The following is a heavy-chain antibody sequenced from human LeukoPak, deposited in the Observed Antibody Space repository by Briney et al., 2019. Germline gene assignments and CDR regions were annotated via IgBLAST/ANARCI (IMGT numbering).Heavy chain of an antibody. CDR1: GYTFTGYY. Sequence: ASVKVSCKASGYTFTGYYTHWVRQAPGQGLEWMGWINPNSGGTNYAQKFQGRVTMTRDTSISTAYMELSRLRSDDTAVYYRASTSDILSGYPYYPGFQHWGQGTLVTVSS. CDR3: ASTSDILSGYPYYPGFQH. J-gene: IGHJ1*01. CDR2: INPNSGGT. V-gene: IGHV1-2*02. D-gene: IGHD3-9*01.